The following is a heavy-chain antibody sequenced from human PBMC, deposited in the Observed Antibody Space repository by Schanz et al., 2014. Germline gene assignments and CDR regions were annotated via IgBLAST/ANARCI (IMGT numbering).Heavy chain of an antibody. J-gene: IGHJ4*02. CDR3: AREDCSATSCYFRY. CDR2: ISGGGGRR. Sequence: EVQLVESGGGLVQPGGSLRLSCAASGFTFSRYAMTWVRQAPGKGLEWVSGISGGGGRRYYADSVKGRFTISRDDSNNTLYLQMTSLRVEDTAVYYCAREDCSATSCYFRYWGQGTLVTVSS. V-gene: IGHV3-23*04. D-gene: IGHD2-21*01. CDR1: GFTFSRYA.